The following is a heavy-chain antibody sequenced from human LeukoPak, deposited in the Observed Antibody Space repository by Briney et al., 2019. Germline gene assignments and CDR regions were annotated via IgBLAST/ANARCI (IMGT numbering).Heavy chain of an antibody. J-gene: IGHJ5*02. D-gene: IGHD6-13*01. CDR2: INPSGGST. Sequence: ASVTVSCKASGYTFTSYYMHWVRQAPGQGLEWMGIINPSGGSTSYAQKFQGRVTMTRDTSTSTVYMELSSLRSEDTAVYYCARDRSPRRIAAAGTGNWFDPWGQGTLVTVSS. CDR1: GYTFTSYY. V-gene: IGHV1-46*01. CDR3: ARDRSPRRIAAAGTGNWFDP.